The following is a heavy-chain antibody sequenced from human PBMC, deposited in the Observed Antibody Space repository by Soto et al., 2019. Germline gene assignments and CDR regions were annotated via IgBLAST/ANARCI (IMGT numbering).Heavy chain of an antibody. CDR3: ARGEGITTFGVYGFDV. V-gene: IGHV5-10-1*01. CDR2: TDPSDSFT. D-gene: IGHD3-3*01. Sequence: GESLKISCKGSGYRFTSHWISWLRQMPGKGLEWMGRTDPSDSFTQYNPSFQGHVTISGDKPLSTAYLQWSSLKASDTAIYYCARGEGITTFGVYGFDVWGQGASVTVSS. CDR1: GYRFTSHW. J-gene: IGHJ6*02.